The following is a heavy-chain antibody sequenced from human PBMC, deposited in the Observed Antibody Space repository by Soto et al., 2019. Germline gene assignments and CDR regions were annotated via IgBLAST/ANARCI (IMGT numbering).Heavy chain of an antibody. J-gene: IGHJ4*02. CDR3: ARDTGFGDTSFDY. D-gene: IGHD3-10*01. V-gene: IGHV1-2*04. Sequence: QVQLVQSGAEVKTPGASVKVSCKASGYTFTGYYMHWVRQAPGQGLEWMGWITPNSGGTNYAQKFQGWVTMTRDTSSSTAYMELSRLRSDDTAVYYCARDTGFGDTSFDYWGQGTLVTVSS. CDR2: ITPNSGGT. CDR1: GYTFTGYY.